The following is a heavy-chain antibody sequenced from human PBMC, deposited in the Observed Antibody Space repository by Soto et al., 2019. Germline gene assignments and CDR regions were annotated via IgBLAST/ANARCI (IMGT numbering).Heavy chain of an antibody. CDR1: GGTISSYY. J-gene: IGHJ4*02. CDR3: ARHGMDYYDSSGYYYSPYYFDY. CDR2: IYYSGST. V-gene: IGHV4-59*08. Sequence: SETLSLTCTVSGGTISSYYWNWIRQSPGQGLEWIGYIYYSGSTSYIPSLKSRATISVDTSKNQFSLRLNSVTAADTAVYYCARHGMDYYDSSGYYYSPYYFDYWGQGTLVTVSS. D-gene: IGHD3-22*01.